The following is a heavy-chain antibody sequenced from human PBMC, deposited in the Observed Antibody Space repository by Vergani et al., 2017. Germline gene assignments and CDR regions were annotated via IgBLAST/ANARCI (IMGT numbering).Heavy chain of an antibody. J-gene: IGHJ3*02. CDR1: GGSISSGGYY. CDR3: TRGHSDDPGAFDI. CDR2: IRIKAYGGTT. D-gene: IGHD1-1*01. Sequence: VQLQESGPGLVKPSETLSLTCTVSGGSISSGGYYWSWFRQAPGKGLEWVGFIRIKAYGGTTEYAASVKGRFTISRDDSKSIAYLQMNSLKTEDTAVYYCTRGHSDDPGAFDIWGQGTMVTVSS. V-gene: IGHV3-49*05.